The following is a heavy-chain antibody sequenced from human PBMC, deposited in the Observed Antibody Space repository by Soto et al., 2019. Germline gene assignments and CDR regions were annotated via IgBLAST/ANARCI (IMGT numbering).Heavy chain of an antibody. CDR1: GFTFRSYS. V-gene: IGHV3-21*05. Sequence: EVQLVESGGGLVQPGGSLRLSCAASGFTFRSYSMNWVRQAPGKGLEWVSDISSSSSYIYYADSVKGRFTISRDNAKNSLYLQMNSLRAEDTAVYYCARGLSRKMEQWLVEAFDYWGQGTLVTVSS. J-gene: IGHJ4*02. D-gene: IGHD6-19*01. CDR3: ARGLSRKMEQWLVEAFDY. CDR2: ISSSSSYI.